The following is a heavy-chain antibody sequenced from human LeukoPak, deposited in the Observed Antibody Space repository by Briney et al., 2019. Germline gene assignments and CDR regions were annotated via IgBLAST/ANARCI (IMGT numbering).Heavy chain of an antibody. Sequence: VASVKVSCKASTYISSDFGISWVRLAPGGGREWMGWVSGDNGQTNYGHKFYGRVTMTMETSTNTASMELRGLRSDDTAIYYCARVYLYTTGWSAAYYYFMDVWGKGTTVIVSS. J-gene: IGHJ6*03. CDR1: TYISSDFG. D-gene: IGHD3-16*02. V-gene: IGHV1-18*01. CDR3: ARVYLYTTGWSAAYYYFMDV. CDR2: VSGDNGQT.